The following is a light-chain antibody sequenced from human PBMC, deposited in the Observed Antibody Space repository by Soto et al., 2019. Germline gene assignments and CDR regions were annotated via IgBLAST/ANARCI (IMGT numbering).Light chain of an antibody. V-gene: IGLV2-14*01. J-gene: IGLJ1*01. Sequence: QSAQTQPASVSGSPGQSITISCTGSNSDVGAYTSVSWYQQHPGKAPKLMIYEVSNRPSGVSRRFSGSKSGNTASLTISGLQAEDEAHYYCSSYTSDNRDYVFGTGTKVTVL. CDR1: NSDVGAYTS. CDR2: EVS. CDR3: SSYTSDNRDYV.